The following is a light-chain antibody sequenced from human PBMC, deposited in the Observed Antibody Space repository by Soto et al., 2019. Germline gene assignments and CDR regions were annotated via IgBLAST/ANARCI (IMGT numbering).Light chain of an antibody. CDR2: DAS. V-gene: IGKV3-11*01. J-gene: IGKJ2*01. CDR3: QQRSNWPPT. CDR1: QSVSSY. Sequence: EIGLTQSPATLSLSPGERATLSCRASQSVSSYLAWYQQKPGQAPRLLIYDASNRATGIPARFSGSGSGTDFTLTISGLEPEDFAVYYCQQRSNWPPTFGQGTKLEIK.